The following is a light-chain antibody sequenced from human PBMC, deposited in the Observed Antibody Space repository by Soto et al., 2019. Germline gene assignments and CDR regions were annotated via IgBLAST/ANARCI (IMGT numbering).Light chain of an antibody. CDR3: QVWDSSSDHVV. V-gene: IGLV3-21*04. CDR1: NIGSKS. CDR2: YDS. Sequence: SYELTQPPSMSVPPGKTARITCGGNNIGSKSVHWYQQKPGQAPVLVIYYDSDRPSGIPERFSGSNSGNTATLTISRVEAGDEADYYCQVWDSSSDHVVFGGGTKVTVL. J-gene: IGLJ2*01.